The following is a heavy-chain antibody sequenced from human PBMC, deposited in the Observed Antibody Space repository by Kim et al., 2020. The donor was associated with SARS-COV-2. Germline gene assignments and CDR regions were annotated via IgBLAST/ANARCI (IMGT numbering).Heavy chain of an antibody. J-gene: IGHJ4*02. CDR2: IKSKTDGEAT. CDR3: TTLISAAGRGY. CDR1: GFPFSNVW. Sequence: GGSLRLSCAASGFPFSNVWMSWVRQAPGRGLEWVGRIKSKTDGEATDYAAPVKGRFTMSRDESKNTLHLQMNSLETKDTGVYYCTTLISAAGRGYWGQGTLVTVYS. D-gene: IGHD6-13*01. V-gene: IGHV3-15*01.